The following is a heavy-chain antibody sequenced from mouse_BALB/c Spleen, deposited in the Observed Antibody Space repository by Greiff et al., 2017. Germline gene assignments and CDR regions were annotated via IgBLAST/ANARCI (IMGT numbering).Heavy chain of an antibody. Sequence: VKLMESGAELMKPGASVKISCKATGYTFSSYWIEWVKQRPGHGLEWIGEILPGSGSTNYNEKFKGKATFTADTSSNTAYMQLSSLTSEDSAVYYCAYGNYTAWFAYWGQGTLVTVSA. CDR2: ILPGSGST. CDR1: GYTFSSYW. V-gene: IGHV1-9*01. CDR3: AYGNYTAWFAY. J-gene: IGHJ3*01. D-gene: IGHD2-1*01.